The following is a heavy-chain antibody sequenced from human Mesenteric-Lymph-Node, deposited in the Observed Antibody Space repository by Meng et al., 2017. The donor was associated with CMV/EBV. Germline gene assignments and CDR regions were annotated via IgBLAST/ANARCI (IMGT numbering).Heavy chain of an antibody. Sequence: ASVKVSCKASGYTFTNYDINWVRQATGQGPEWMGWMNPNSGSTGYAQKFQGRVTITRDTSISTAYMEMSSLRSEDTAVYYCARGGGISSGSYYIKSWGQGTLVTVSS. CDR1: GYTFTNYD. V-gene: IGHV1-8*01. CDR3: ARGGGISSGSYYIKS. D-gene: IGHD1-26*01. J-gene: IGHJ5*02. CDR2: MNPNSGST.